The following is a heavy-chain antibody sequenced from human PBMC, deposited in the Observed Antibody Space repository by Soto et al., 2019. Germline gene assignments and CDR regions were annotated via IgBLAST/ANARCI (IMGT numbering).Heavy chain of an antibody. CDR1: GFTFDTNG. Sequence: GGSLRLSCAASGFTFDTNGMTWVRQVPGKGLEWVSAISAGGGTTYYADPVKGRFTISRDNSKNTLYLQMNSLRAEDTAVYYCAKRWGYDSSGRPFDYWGQGTLVTVSS. J-gene: IGHJ4*02. CDR2: ISAGGGTT. V-gene: IGHV3-23*01. D-gene: IGHD3-22*01. CDR3: AKRWGYDSSGRPFDY.